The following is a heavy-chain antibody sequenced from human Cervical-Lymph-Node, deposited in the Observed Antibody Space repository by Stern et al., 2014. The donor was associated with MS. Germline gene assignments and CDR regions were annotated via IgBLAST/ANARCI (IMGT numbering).Heavy chain of an antibody. J-gene: IGHJ6*02. D-gene: IGHD2-21*01. V-gene: IGHV3-30*18. CDR3: AKSQIALSGYYYYGMDV. CDR2: ISYDGSKK. Sequence: VQLVESGGGVVQPGRSLRLSCAASGFSFSSHGMHWVRQAPGKGLEWVAVISYDGSKKYYADSVKGRFTISRDNSKNTLYLQMNSLRAEDTAVYYCAKSQIALSGYYYYGMDVWGQGTTVTVSS. CDR1: GFSFSSHG.